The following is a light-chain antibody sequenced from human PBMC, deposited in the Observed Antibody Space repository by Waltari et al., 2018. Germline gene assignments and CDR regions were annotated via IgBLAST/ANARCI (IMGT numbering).Light chain of an antibody. Sequence: DVVMTQSPLSLPVTPGQSASISCRSSQGLADSAGDPRWSWFYQRPGQSPRRLIHGVSNRASGVPDRFSGSGSGTEFTLKISRVEAEDVGVYYCMQTTHWPHNFGQGTKLEIK. V-gene: IGKV2-30*01. CDR3: MQTTHWPHN. CDR2: GVS. CDR1: QGLADSAGDPR. J-gene: IGKJ2*01.